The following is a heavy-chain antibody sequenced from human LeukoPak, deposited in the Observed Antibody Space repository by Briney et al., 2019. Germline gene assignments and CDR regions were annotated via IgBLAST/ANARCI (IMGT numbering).Heavy chain of an antibody. Sequence: GASVKVSCKASGYTFTSYDIHWVRQATGQGLEWMGWMDPNSGNTGYAQKFQGRVTMTRNTSISTAYMELSSLRSEDTAVYYCARGRRYYYDSSGYNFQHWGQGTLVTVSS. CDR2: MDPNSGNT. CDR3: ARGRRYYYDSSGYNFQH. J-gene: IGHJ1*01. V-gene: IGHV1-8*01. D-gene: IGHD3-22*01. CDR1: GYTFTSYD.